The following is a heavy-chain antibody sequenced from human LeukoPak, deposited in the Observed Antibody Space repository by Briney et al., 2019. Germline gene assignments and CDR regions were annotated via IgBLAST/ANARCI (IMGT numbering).Heavy chain of an antibody. CDR2: MNPNSGNT. CDR3: AGSPITFGGVKTPDY. V-gene: IGHV1-8*01. CDR1: GYTFTSYD. J-gene: IGHJ4*02. Sequence: GASVKVSCKASGYTFTSYDINWVRQATGQGLEWMGWMNPNSGNTGYAQKFQGRVTMTRNTSISTAYMELSSLRSEDTAVYYCAGSPITFGGVKTPDYWGQGTLVTVSS. D-gene: IGHD3-16*01.